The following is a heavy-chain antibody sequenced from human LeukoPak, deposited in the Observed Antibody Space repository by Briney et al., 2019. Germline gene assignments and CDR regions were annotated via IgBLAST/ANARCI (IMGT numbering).Heavy chain of an antibody. CDR1: GFTFSSYC. V-gene: IGHV3-30*02. J-gene: IGHJ4*02. CDR2: IRYDGSNK. Sequence: GGSLRLSCVASGFTFSSYCMHRVRQAQAEAMEWVAFIRYDGSNKYYADSVKGRFTISRDNSKNTLYLQMNSLRAEDTAVYYCAKEYGQDALTWAQGTLVTVSS. D-gene: IGHD3-9*01. CDR3: AKEYGQDALT.